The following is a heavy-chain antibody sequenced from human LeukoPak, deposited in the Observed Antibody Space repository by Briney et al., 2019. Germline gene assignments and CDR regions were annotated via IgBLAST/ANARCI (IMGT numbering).Heavy chain of an antibody. CDR2: IRSKAKNYAT. CDR1: GFTFNGSA. D-gene: IGHD4-11*01. V-gene: IGHV3-73*01. CDR3: TVSNHDVSA. Sequence: GGSLRLSCAASGFTFNGSAMPWVRQASGKGLEWVGRIRSKAKNYATEYAASVKGRFTISRDDSKNTAYLQMNSLKTEDTAVYYCTVSNHDVSAWGQGTLVTVSS. J-gene: IGHJ5*02.